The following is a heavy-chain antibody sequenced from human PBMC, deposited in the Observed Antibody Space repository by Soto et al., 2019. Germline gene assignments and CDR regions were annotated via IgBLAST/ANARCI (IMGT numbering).Heavy chain of an antibody. J-gene: IGHJ4*02. Sequence: GGSLRLSCAASGFTFSTYTMHWVRQAPDKGLEWVAIISYDGSNNYYADSVKGRFTISRDNSKNTLYLQMDSLRTEDMAVYYCARELGYRYGYFDYWGQGTLVTVSS. V-gene: IGHV3-30-3*01. CDR3: ARELGYRYGYFDY. CDR2: ISYDGSNN. CDR1: GFTFSTYT. D-gene: IGHD5-18*01.